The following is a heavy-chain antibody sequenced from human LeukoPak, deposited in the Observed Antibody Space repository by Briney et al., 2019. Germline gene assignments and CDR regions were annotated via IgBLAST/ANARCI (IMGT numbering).Heavy chain of an antibody. CDR1: GFTFSSYW. Sequence: GGSLRLSCAASGFTFSSYWMSWVRQAPGKGLEWVANIKQDGSEKYYVDSVKGRFTISRDNAKNSLYLQMNSLRAEDTAVYYCAREEWSGSYYGDYYYYYYMDVWGKGTTVTISS. J-gene: IGHJ6*03. D-gene: IGHD1-26*01. CDR3: AREEWSGSYYGDYYYYYYMDV. V-gene: IGHV3-7*01. CDR2: IKQDGSEK.